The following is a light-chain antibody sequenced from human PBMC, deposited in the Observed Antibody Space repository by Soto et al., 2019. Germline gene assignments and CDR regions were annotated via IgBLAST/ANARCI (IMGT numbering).Light chain of an antibody. J-gene: IGKJ2*01. V-gene: IGKV3-11*01. CDR2: DAS. Sequence: IVLTQSPATLSLSPGERATLSCRASQSVGSALAWFQQRPGQAPRLLIYDASNMATGIPARFSGSGSGTDFTLTISSLEPDDFAAYYCQQRRNWPRSFGQGTKLEIK. CDR3: QQRRNWPRS. CDR1: QSVGSA.